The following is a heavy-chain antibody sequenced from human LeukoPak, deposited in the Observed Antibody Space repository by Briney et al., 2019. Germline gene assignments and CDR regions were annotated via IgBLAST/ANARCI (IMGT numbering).Heavy chain of an antibody. Sequence: GGSLRLSCAASGFTFDDYAMHWVRQAPGKGLEWVSGISWNSGSIGYADSVKGRFTISRDKAKNSLYLQMNSLRAEDTALYYCAKDNYYDSSGSLDYWGQGTLVTVSS. CDR3: AKDNYYDSSGSLDY. D-gene: IGHD3-22*01. CDR2: ISWNSGSI. V-gene: IGHV3-9*01. CDR1: GFTFDDYA. J-gene: IGHJ4*02.